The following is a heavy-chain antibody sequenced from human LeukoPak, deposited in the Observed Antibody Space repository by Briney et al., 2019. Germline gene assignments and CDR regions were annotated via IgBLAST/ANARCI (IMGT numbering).Heavy chain of an antibody. CDR2: INHSGST. Sequence: SETLSLTCAVYGGSFSGYYWSWIRQPPGKGLEWIGEINHSGSTNYNPSLKSRVTISVDTSKNQFSLKLSSVTDADTAVYYCARSMVTYYYDSSGYYDYWGQGTLVTVSS. CDR3: ARSMVTYYYDSSGYYDY. CDR1: GGSFSGYY. D-gene: IGHD3-22*01. V-gene: IGHV4-34*01. J-gene: IGHJ4*02.